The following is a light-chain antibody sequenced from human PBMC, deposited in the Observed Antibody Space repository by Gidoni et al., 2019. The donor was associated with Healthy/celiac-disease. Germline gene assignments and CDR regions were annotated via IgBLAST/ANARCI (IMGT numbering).Light chain of an antibody. J-gene: IGKJ2*02. CDR2: GAS. CDR1: QSVSSSY. CDR3: QQYGSSPGT. Sequence: IVLTQSPGTLSLSPGERATLSGRASQSVSSSYLAWYQQKPGQAPRLLIYGASSRATGIPDRFSGSGSGTDFTLTISRLETEDFAVCYCQQYGSSPGTFGQGTKLEIK. V-gene: IGKV3-20*01.